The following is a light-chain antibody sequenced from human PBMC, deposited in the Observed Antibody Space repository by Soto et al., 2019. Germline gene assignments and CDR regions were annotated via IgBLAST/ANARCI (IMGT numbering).Light chain of an antibody. CDR2: DVS. V-gene: IGLV2-14*03. Sequence: QSALTQPASVSGSPGQSITISCTGTSSDVGAYNYVSWYQQHPDKAPKLMIYDVSSRPSGVSSRFSGSKSGNTASLIISGLQAEDEADYYCASYTSSTTPHYVFGAGTKVTVL. J-gene: IGLJ1*01. CDR1: SSDVGAYNY. CDR3: ASYTSSTTPHYV.